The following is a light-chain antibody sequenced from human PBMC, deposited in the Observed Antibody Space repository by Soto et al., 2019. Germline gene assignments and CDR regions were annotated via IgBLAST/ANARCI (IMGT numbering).Light chain of an antibody. CDR1: QSVSSNY. V-gene: IGKV3-20*01. J-gene: IGKJ4*01. Sequence: EIVLTQSPGTLSLSPGERATLSCRASQSVSSNYLAWYKQKPGQAPRLLIYDASSRATGIPDRFSGSGSGTDFTLTISRLEPEDCAVYYCQRYGSSPLTFGGGTKVEIK. CDR2: DAS. CDR3: QRYGSSPLT.